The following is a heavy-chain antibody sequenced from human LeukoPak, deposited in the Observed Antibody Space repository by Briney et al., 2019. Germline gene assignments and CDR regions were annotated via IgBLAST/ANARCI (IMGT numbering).Heavy chain of an antibody. CDR3: TRSRGSGSYLDY. D-gene: IGHD3-10*01. Sequence: SVKVSCKASGGTFSSYAINWVRQAPGQGLEWMGRIVPIFGTTNYAQNFQGRVTITADESTSTAYMELSSLRSEDTAVNYCTRSRGSGSYLDYWGQGTLVTVSS. CDR1: GGTFSSYA. V-gene: IGHV1-69*13. J-gene: IGHJ4*02. CDR2: IVPIFGTT.